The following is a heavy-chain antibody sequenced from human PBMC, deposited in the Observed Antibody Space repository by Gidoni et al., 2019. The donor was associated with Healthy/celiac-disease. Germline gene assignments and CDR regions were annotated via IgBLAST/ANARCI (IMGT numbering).Heavy chain of an antibody. V-gene: IGHV3-30*04. CDR1: GFPFRSYA. D-gene: IGHD5-12*01. CDR2: ISYDGSNK. CDR3: ARGAEMATIAPGFDY. Sequence: QVQLVEYGGGVVQPGSSLRLTCAASGFPFRSYAMHWVRRAPGKGLEWVAVISYDGSNKSYADSVKGRFTISRDNSKNTLYLQMNSLRAEDTAVYYCARGAEMATIAPGFDYWGQGTLVTVSS. J-gene: IGHJ4*02.